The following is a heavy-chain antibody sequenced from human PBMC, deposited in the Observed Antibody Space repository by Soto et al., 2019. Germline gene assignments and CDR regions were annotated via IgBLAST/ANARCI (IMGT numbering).Heavy chain of an antibody. V-gene: IGHV5-51*01. D-gene: IGHD6-13*01. CDR3: ARQYSTTNYYYYGMDV. Sequence: ESLKISCKGSGYSFTSYWIGWVRQMPGKGLEWMGIIYPGDSDTRYSPSFQGQVTISADKSISTAYLQWSSLKASDTAMYYCARQYSTTNYYYYGMDVWGQGTTVTVS. J-gene: IGHJ6*02. CDR2: IYPGDSDT. CDR1: GYSFTSYW.